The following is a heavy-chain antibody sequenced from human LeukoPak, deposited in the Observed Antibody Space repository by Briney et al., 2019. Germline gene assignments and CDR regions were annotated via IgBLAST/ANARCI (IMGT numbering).Heavy chain of an antibody. V-gene: IGHV1-2*02. CDR3: ARDKIASDDAFDI. J-gene: IGHJ3*02. D-gene: IGHD3-3*02. Sequence: GASVKVSCKASGYSFTGYYIHWVRQAPGLGLEWMGWINPNTGDTKYVQKFQGRVTMTRDTSISTGYVELYSLRAYDTAVYYCARDKIASDDAFDIWGQGTMVTVSS. CDR1: GYSFTGYY. CDR2: INPNTGDT.